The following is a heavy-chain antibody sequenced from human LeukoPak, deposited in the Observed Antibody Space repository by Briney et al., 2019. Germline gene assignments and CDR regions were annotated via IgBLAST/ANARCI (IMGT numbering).Heavy chain of an antibody. CDR3: ARLKDDVTKFDY. CDR1: GFSFRRYW. J-gene: IGHJ4*02. V-gene: IGHV3-7*01. CDR2: INQDISRI. D-gene: IGHD2-8*01. Sequence: GGSLRLSCAGSGFSFRRYWMAWVRQAPGKGLEWVASINQDISRIHYVDSVKGRFTISRDNAKNSLFLQMNSLWVEDTGVYFFARLKDDVTKFDYWGQGTLVTVSS.